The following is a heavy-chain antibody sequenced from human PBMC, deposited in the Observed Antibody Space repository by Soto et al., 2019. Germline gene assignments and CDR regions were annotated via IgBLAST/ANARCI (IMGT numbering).Heavy chain of an antibody. CDR3: ARERYCSGGSSRFLFDY. CDR1: GGSISSGDYY. CDR2: IYYSGST. D-gene: IGHD2-15*01. V-gene: IGHV4-30-4*01. J-gene: IGHJ4*02. Sequence: PSETLSLTCTVSGGSISSGDYYWSWIRQPPGKGLEWIGYIYYSGSTYYNPSLKSRVTISVDTSKNQFSLKLSSVTAADTAVYYCARERYCSGGSSRFLFDYWAQGTLVTVSS.